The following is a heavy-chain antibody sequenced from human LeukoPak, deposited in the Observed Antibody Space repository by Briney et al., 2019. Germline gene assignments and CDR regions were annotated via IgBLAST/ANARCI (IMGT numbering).Heavy chain of an antibody. J-gene: IGHJ5*02. CDR3: ARARVVAATPFWWFDP. V-gene: IGHV4-34*01. CDR2: INHSGST. D-gene: IGHD2-15*01. Sequence: SETLSLTCAVYGGSFSGYYWSWIRQPPGKGLEWIGEINHSGSTNYNPSLKSRVTISVDTSKNQFSLKLSSVTAADTAVYYCARARVVAATPFWWFDPWGQGTLVTVSS. CDR1: GGSFSGYY.